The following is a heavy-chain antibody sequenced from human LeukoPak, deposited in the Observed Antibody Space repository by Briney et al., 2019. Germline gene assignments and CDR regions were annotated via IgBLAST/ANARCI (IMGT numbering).Heavy chain of an antibody. V-gene: IGHV4-59*08. D-gene: IGHD3-9*01. CDR2: IYYGGST. Sequence: SETLSLTCTVSGGSFSSYYWSWIRQPPGKGLEWIGYIYYGGSTNYNPSLKSRVTISVDTSKNQFSLKLSSVTAADTAVYYCASGGLTGYYKRFDYWGQGTLVTVSS. J-gene: IGHJ4*02. CDR1: GGSFSSYY. CDR3: ASGGLTGYYKRFDY.